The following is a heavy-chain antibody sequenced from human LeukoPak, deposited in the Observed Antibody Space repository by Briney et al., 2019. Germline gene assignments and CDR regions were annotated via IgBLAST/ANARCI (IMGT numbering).Heavy chain of an antibody. CDR1: GGTFSSYA. CDR2: IIPIFGTA. Sequence: GASVKVSCKASGGTFSSYAINWVRQAPGQGLEWMGGIIPIFGTANYAQKFQGRVTITTDESTSTAYMELSSLRSEDTAVYYCARQHYDFWSGRFDYWGQGTLVTVSS. D-gene: IGHD3-3*01. V-gene: IGHV1-69*05. CDR3: ARQHYDFWSGRFDY. J-gene: IGHJ4*02.